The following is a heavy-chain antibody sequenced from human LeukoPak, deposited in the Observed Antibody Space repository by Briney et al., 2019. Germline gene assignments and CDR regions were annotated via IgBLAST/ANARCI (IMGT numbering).Heavy chain of an antibody. J-gene: IGHJ4*02. Sequence: PGGSLRLSCAASGFTFSSYSMNWVRQAPGKGLEWVSYISSSSSTIYYADPVKGRFTISRDNAKNSLYLQMNSLRAEDTAVYYCARGVTMIVYWGQGTLVTVSS. CDR1: GFTFSSYS. D-gene: IGHD3-22*01. CDR2: ISSSSSTI. V-gene: IGHV3-48*01. CDR3: ARGVTMIVY.